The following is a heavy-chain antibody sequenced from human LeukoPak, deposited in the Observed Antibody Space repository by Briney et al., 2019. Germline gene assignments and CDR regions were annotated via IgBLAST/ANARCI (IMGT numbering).Heavy chain of an antibody. Sequence: GASVKVSCKASGYTFTGYYMHWVRQAPGQGLEWMGWINPNSGGTTTYAQKFQGRVTMTRDTSTRTVYMELSSLRSEDTAMYYCARDFAAMVTNGFDIWGQGTMVTVSP. J-gene: IGHJ3*02. CDR2: INPNSGGTT. V-gene: IGHV1-46*01. CDR1: GYTFTGYY. D-gene: IGHD5-18*01. CDR3: ARDFAAMVTNGFDI.